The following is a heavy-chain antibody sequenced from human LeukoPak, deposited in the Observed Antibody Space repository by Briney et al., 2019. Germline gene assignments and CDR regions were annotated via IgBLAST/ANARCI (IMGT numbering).Heavy chain of an antibody. J-gene: IGHJ4*02. CDR1: GGSISSGGYS. V-gene: IGHV4-30-2*01. D-gene: IGHD5-18*01. Sequence: PSQTLSLTCAVSGGSISSGGYSWNWIRQPPGKGLEWIGYIYHSESTYYNPSLKSRVTISVDRSKNQFSLKLSSVTAADTAVYYCASGGYSYGFDYWGQGTLVTVSS. CDR2: IYHSEST. CDR3: ASGGYSYGFDY.